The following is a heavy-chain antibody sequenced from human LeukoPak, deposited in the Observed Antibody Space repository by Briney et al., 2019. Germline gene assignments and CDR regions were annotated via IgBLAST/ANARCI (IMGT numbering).Heavy chain of an antibody. CDR2: IYSSGST. Sequence: SETLSLSCTVSGGSISSGSYYWGWIRQPAGKGLEWIGHIYSSGSTNYNPSLKSRVTISVDTSKNQFSLKLSSVTAADTAVYYCAREKVLMVRGALSDAFGIWGQGTMATVSS. CDR1: GGSISSGSYY. D-gene: IGHD3-10*01. J-gene: IGHJ3*02. V-gene: IGHV4-61*09. CDR3: AREKVLMVRGALSDAFGI.